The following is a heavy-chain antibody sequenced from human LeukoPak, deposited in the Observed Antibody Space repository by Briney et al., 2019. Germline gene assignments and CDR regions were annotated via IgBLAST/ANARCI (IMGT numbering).Heavy chain of an antibody. V-gene: IGHV4-59*01. J-gene: IGHJ3*02. CDR2: IYYSGST. D-gene: IGHD3-9*01. Sequence: SETLSLTCTVSGGSISSYYWSWIRQPPGKRLEWIGYIYYSGSTNYNPSLKSRVTISVDTSKNQFSLKLSSVTAADTAVYYCARVDDILTPYAFDIWGQGTMVTVSS. CDR1: GGSISSYY. CDR3: ARVDDILTPYAFDI.